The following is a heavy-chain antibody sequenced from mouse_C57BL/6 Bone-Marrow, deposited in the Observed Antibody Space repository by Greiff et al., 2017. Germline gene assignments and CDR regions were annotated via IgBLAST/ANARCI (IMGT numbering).Heavy chain of an antibody. D-gene: IGHD2-1*01. J-gene: IGHJ3*01. V-gene: IGHV1-26*01. Sequence: VQLQQSGPELVKPGASVKISCKASGYTFTDYYMNWVKQSHGKSLEWIGDINPNNGGTSYNQKFKGKATLTVDKSSSTAYMELRSLTSEDSAVYYCARHDLLRAWFAYWGQGTLVTVSA. CDR3: ARHDLLRAWFAY. CDR2: INPNNGGT. CDR1: GYTFTDYY.